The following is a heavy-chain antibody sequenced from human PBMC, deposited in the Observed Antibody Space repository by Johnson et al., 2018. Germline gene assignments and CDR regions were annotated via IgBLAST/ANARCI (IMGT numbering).Heavy chain of an antibody. CDR2: INSDGTTT. Sequence: EVQLLETGGGLVQPWGSLRLSCAASGFTFSSNWMHWVRQAPGKGLVWVSRINSDGTTTTYADSVKRRLTISRDNAKNTLYLQMNILRAEDPALYYCTSILGYIPYWGQGTLVTVSS. CDR1: GFTFSSNW. J-gene: IGHJ4*02. D-gene: IGHD1-26*01. CDR3: TSILGYIPY. V-gene: IGHV3-74*01.